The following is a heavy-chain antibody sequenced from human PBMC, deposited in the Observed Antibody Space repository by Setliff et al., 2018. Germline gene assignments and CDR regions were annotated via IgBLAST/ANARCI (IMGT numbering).Heavy chain of an antibody. Sequence: GGSLRLSCAASGFTFSSYAMHWVRQAPGKGLEWVAVISFDGNNKYYADSVKGRFTISRDNSKNTLYLQMNSLRAEDTAVYYCARAIRNWNFSHYYYYMDVWGKGTTVTVSS. D-gene: IGHD1-7*01. V-gene: IGHV3-30*01. CDR1: GFTFSSYA. J-gene: IGHJ6*03. CDR2: ISFDGNNK. CDR3: ARAIRNWNFSHYYYYMDV.